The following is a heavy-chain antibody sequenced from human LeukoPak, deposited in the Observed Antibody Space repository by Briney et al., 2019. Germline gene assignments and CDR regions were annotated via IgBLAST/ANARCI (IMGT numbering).Heavy chain of an antibody. D-gene: IGHD6-19*01. CDR1: GFTFSKYW. CDR2: INTDGTVT. CDR3: ATKQWLAPPPDS. J-gene: IGHJ6*02. V-gene: IGHV3-74*01. Sequence: PGGSLRLSCAASGFTFSKYWMLWVRHAPRKGLESVSRINTDGTVTTYADSVKGRFTVSRDNADNTMFLQMNSVRDEDTAVYYCATKQWLAPPPDSWGQGTTVTVSS.